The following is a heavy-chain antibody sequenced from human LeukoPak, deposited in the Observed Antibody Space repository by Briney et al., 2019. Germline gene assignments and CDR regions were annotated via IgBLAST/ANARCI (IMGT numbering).Heavy chain of an antibody. D-gene: IGHD2-2*01. Sequence: GGSLRLSCAASGFTFSSYAMSWVRQAPGKGLEWVSAISGSGGSTYYADSVKGRFTISRDNSKNTLYLQMNSLRAEDTAVYYCASNIVVVPAAPYKARDWFDPWGQGTLVTVSS. J-gene: IGHJ5*02. CDR2: ISGSGGST. CDR3: ASNIVVVPAAPYKARDWFDP. V-gene: IGHV3-23*01. CDR1: GFTFSSYA.